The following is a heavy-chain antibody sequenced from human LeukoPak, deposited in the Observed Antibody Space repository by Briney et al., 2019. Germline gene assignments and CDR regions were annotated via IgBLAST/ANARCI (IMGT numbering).Heavy chain of an antibody. J-gene: IGHJ3*02. V-gene: IGHV3-48*02. CDR3: ARGPSGSYIDAFDI. D-gene: IGHD1-26*01. CDR1: GFTFSSYS. CDR2: ITASGTAM. Sequence: PGGSLRLSCAASGFTFSSYSMNWVRQAPGKGLEWVSHITASGTAMFYADSVKGRFTISRDNAKNSPYLQMNSLRDEDTAVYYCARGPSGSYIDAFDIWGQGTMVTVSS.